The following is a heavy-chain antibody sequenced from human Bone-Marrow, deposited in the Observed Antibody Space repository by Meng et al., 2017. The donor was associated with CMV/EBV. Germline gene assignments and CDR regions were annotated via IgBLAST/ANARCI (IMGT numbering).Heavy chain of an antibody. J-gene: IGHJ4*02. CDR3: AHNDRSYYYDSSGYWGY. V-gene: IGHV2-5*01. Sequence: SGPTLVKPTQTLTLTCTFSGFSLSTSGVGVGWIRQPPGKALEWLALIYWNDDKRYSPSLKSRLTITKDTSKNQVVLTMTNMDPVDTATYYCAHNDRSYYYDSSGYWGYWGQGTLVTVSS. CDR1: GFSLSTSGVG. CDR2: IYWNDDK. D-gene: IGHD3-22*01.